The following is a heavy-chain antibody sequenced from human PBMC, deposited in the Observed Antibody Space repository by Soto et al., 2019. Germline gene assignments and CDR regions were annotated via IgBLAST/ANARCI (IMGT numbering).Heavy chain of an antibody. CDR3: ARTYDSNGYANEFDS. CDR1: GRSITSYY. J-gene: IGHJ4*02. Sequence: QVVLQESGPGLVKPSETLSLTCSVSGRSITSYYWSWVRQPPGKGLEWIGYIYDNGITSQIPSLKSRVTMSADTSQNQYSLKLTSVTGADTAVYYCARTYDSNGYANEFDSWGQGILVTVTS. CDR2: IYDNGIT. D-gene: IGHD3-22*01. V-gene: IGHV4-59*12.